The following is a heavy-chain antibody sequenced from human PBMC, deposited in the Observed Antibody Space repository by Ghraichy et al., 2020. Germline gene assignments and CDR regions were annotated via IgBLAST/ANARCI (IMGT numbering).Heavy chain of an antibody. CDR2: IVVGSGNT. V-gene: IGHV1-58*02. CDR3: AGQGGGDDFWSGYYTADYYYYGMDV. Sequence: SVKVSCKASGFTFTSSAMQWVRQARGQRLEWIGWIVVGSGNTNYAQKFQERVTITRDMSTSTAYMELSSLGSEDTAVYYCAGQGGGDDFWSGYYTADYYYYGMDVWGQGTTVTVSS. CDR1: GFTFTSSA. J-gene: IGHJ6*02. D-gene: IGHD3-3*01.